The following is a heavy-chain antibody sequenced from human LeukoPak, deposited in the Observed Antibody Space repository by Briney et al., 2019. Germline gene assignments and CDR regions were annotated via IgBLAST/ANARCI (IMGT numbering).Heavy chain of an antibody. Sequence: ASVKVSCKASGYTFTSYAMHWVRQAPGQRLEWMGWINAGNGTTKYSQKFQGRVTITRDTSASTAYMELSSLRSEDTAVYYCARDLGVSSSSTDYWGQGTLVTVSS. CDR3: ARDLGVSSSSTDY. J-gene: IGHJ4*02. D-gene: IGHD6-6*01. CDR1: GYTFTSYA. CDR2: INAGNGTT. V-gene: IGHV1-3*01.